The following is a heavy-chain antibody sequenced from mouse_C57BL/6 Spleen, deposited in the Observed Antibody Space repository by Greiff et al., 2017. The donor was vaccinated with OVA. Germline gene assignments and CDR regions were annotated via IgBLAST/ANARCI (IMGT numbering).Heavy chain of an antibody. Sequence: VQLKQSGPVLVKPGASVKMSCKASGYTFTDYYMNWVKQSHGKSLEWIGVINPYNGGTSYNQKFKGKATLTVDKSSSTAYMELNSLTSEDSAVYYCARSGYYGSSPYWYFDVWGTGTTVTVSS. V-gene: IGHV1-19*01. CDR3: ARSGYYGSSPYWYFDV. CDR1: GYTFTDYY. CDR2: INPYNGGT. D-gene: IGHD1-1*01. J-gene: IGHJ1*03.